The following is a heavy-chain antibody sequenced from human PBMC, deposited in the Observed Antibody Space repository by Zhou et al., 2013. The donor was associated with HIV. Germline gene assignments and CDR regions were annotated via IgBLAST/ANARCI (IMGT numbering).Heavy chain of an antibody. CDR3: AVGYSYGYPTDKFVGYYFDY. CDR2: IIPIFGTA. V-gene: IGHV1-69*05. D-gene: IGHD5-18*01. CDR1: GGTFSSYA. Sequence: QVQLVQSGAEVKKPGSSVKVSCKASGGTFSSYAISWVRQAPGQGLEWMGGIIPIFGTANYAQKFQGRVTITTDESTSTAYMELSSLRSEDTAVYYCAVGYSYGYPTDKFVGYYFDYWGQGTLVTVSS. J-gene: IGHJ4*02.